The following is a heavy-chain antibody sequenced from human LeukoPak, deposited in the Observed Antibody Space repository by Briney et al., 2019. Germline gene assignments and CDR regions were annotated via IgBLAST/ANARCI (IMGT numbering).Heavy chain of an antibody. CDR1: GFTFSSYA. Sequence: GGSLRLSCAASGFTFSSYAMSWVRQAPGKGLEWVSAISGSGGSTYYADSVKGRFTISRDNSKNTLYLQMNSLRAEDTAVYYCAKPLGGYSSSSYYMDVWGKGTTVTVSS. V-gene: IGHV3-23*01. CDR3: AKPLGGYSSSSYYMDV. J-gene: IGHJ6*03. D-gene: IGHD6-6*01. CDR2: ISGSGGST.